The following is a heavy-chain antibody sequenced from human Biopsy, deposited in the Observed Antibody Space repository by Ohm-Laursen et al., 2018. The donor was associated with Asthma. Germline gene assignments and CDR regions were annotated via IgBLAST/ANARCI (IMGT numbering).Heavy chain of an antibody. CDR1: GGSFSGYY. J-gene: IGHJ6*02. V-gene: IGHV4-34*01. Sequence: PSDTLSLTCAVYGGSFSGYYWSWIRQPPGKGLEWIGEINHSGSTNYNPSLKSRITISVDTSKNQFSLKLSSVTAADTAVYYCARITNDRIAAAGRYYYYAMDVWGQGTTVTVSS. D-gene: IGHD6-13*01. CDR2: INHSGST. CDR3: ARITNDRIAAAGRYYYYAMDV.